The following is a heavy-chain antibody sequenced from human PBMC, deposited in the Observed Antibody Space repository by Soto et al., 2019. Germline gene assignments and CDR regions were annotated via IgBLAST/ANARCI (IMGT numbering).Heavy chain of an antibody. Sequence: GGSLRLSCGASGFTFDEYGMHWVRQAPGKGLEGVSGISWNSGTIGYADSVKGRFTLSRDNAKKSLYLEMSSLRAEDTALYYCAKSTGGTANGMDVWGQGTTVTVSS. D-gene: IGHD2-8*02. CDR1: GFTFDEYG. CDR2: ISWNSGTI. J-gene: IGHJ6*02. V-gene: IGHV3-9*01. CDR3: AKSTGGTANGMDV.